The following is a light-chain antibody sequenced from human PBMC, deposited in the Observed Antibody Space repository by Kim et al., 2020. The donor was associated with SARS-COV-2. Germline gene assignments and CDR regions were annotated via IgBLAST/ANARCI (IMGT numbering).Light chain of an antibody. Sequence: ASVEDRVTTSCGGHQGIRNYLDWCQQKPGKVPKRLIYAASSLQSGVPQRFSGSVSGTEFTLTISRLQPEDFATYYCLQHNTYPRTFGAGTKVDIK. CDR2: AAS. J-gene: IGKJ4*02. CDR3: LQHNTYPRT. CDR1: QGIRNY. V-gene: IGKV1-17*03.